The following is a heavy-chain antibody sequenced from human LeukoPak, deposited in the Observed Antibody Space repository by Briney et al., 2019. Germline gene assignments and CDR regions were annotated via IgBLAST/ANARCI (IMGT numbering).Heavy chain of an antibody. CDR2: IYYSGST. V-gene: IGHV4-59*08. CDR1: GGSISSYY. CDR3: ARHGNSMDV. Sequence: PSETLSLTCTVSGGSISSYYWSWIRQPPGKGLEWIGYIYYSGSTNYNPSLKSRVTISVDTSKNQFSLKLSSVTAADTAVYHCARHGNSMDVWGQGTTVTVSS. J-gene: IGHJ6*02.